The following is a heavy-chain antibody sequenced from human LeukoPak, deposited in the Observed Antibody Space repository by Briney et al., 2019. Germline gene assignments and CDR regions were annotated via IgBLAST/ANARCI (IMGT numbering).Heavy chain of an antibody. CDR3: ATWGGYSASGSYLGY. J-gene: IGHJ4*02. V-gene: IGHV3-30*03. Sequence: PGGSLRLSCAASGFTFTSHGFHWVRQAPGKGLEGGAATSYDGSKKYYTDSVNGRFTISRDDSKKTLYLQMNSLRAEDTAVSYCATWGGYSASGSYLGYWGQGTLVTVSS. D-gene: IGHD3-10*01. CDR2: TSYDGSKK. CDR1: GFTFTSHG.